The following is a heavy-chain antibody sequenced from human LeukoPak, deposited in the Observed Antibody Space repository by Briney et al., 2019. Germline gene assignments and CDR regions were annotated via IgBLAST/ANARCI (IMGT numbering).Heavy chain of an antibody. J-gene: IGHJ5*02. D-gene: IGHD1-1*01. V-gene: IGHV4-39*07. Sequence: SETLSLTCTVSGGSISSSSYYWGWIRQPPGKGLEWIGSIYYSGSTYYNPSLKSRVTISVDTPKNQFSLKLSSVTAADTAVYYCARSRRGTGWFDPWGQGTLVTVSS. CDR3: ARSRRGTGWFDP. CDR1: GGSISSSSYY. CDR2: IYYSGST.